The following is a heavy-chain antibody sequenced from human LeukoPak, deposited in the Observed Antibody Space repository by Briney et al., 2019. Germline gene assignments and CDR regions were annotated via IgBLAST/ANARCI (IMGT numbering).Heavy chain of an antibody. CDR3: ARDYNWSYGWFDP. Sequence: SETLSLTCTVSGGSISSGGYYWSWIRQPPGKGLEWIGYIYHSGSTYYNPSLKSRVTISVDRSKNQFSLKLSSVTAADTAVYYCARDYNWSYGWFDPWGQGTLVTVSS. J-gene: IGHJ5*02. D-gene: IGHD1-7*01. V-gene: IGHV4-30-2*01. CDR2: IYHSGST. CDR1: GGSISSGGYY.